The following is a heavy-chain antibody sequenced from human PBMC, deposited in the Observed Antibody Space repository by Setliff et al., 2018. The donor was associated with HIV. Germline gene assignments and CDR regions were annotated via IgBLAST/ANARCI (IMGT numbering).Heavy chain of an antibody. J-gene: IGHJ6*03. CDR2: VNAGNGNT. D-gene: IGHD3-10*01. CDR3: AREGKFRYYYYMDV. CDR1: GYTFTTYS. V-gene: IGHV1-3*01. Sequence: ASVKVSCKVSGYTFTTYSIHWVRQAPGQRPEWMGWVNAGNGNTKYSQKFQGRVTITRDTSASTAYMELSSLRSEDTAVYYCAREGKFRYYYYMDVWGKGTTVTSP.